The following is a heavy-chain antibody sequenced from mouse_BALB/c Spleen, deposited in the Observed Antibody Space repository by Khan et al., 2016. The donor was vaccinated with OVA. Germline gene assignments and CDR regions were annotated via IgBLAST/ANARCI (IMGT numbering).Heavy chain of an antibody. CDR2: ISSDGDYT. V-gene: IGHV5-9-3*01. CDR1: GFTFSTYA. D-gene: IGHD2-1*01. Sequence: LVESGGGLVKPGGSLKLSCAASGFTFSTYAMSWVRQTPEKRLEWVATISSDGDYTYYPDNVTGRFTISRDNAKNTLYLQMSSLRSEDTDMYYCARSPYGNFAYWGQGTLVTVSA. J-gene: IGHJ3*01. CDR3: ARSPYGNFAY.